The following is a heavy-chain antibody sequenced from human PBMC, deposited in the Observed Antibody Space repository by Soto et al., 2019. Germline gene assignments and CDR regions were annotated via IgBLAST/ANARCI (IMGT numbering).Heavy chain of an antibody. D-gene: IGHD3-10*01. J-gene: IGHJ4*02. CDR1: GFTFSSYA. CDR2: ISGSGGST. CDR3: AKSGTCLNVANFDC. Sequence: PGGSLRLSCAASGFTFSSYAMSWVRQAPGKGLEWLSAISGSGGSTYYADSVKGRFTISRDNAKNTVYLQMNSLRAEDTAVYYCAKSGTCLNVANFDCWGQGTLVTVSS. V-gene: IGHV3-23*01.